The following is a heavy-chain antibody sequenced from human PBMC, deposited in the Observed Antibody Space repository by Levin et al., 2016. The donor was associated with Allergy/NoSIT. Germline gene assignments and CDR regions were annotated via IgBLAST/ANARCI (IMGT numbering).Heavy chain of an antibody. CDR3: ASRTDYGSFDY. D-gene: IGHD4-17*01. J-gene: IGHJ4*02. Sequence: WVRQAPGQGLEWMGWINPNSGGTNYAQKFQGRVTMTRDTSISTAYMELSRLRSDDTAVYYCASRTDYGSFDYWGQGTLGTVSS. CDR2: INPNSGGT. V-gene: IGHV1-2*02.